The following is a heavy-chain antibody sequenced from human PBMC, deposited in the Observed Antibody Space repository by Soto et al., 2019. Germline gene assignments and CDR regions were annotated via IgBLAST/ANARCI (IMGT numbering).Heavy chain of an antibody. CDR2: IDYSGTA. J-gene: IGHJ4*02. D-gene: IGHD4-4*01. V-gene: IGHV4-39*01. Sequence: ESLSLTCPVSYGSICVRNVFWGWVRQPPGKGLEWIGNIDYSGTAYFNPSLGTRVTFPVDTSTNQFSLTLYSVTAADTAVYYCARTTGRHLDFWGQGILVTVYS. CDR3: ARTTGRHLDF. CDR1: YGSICVRNVF.